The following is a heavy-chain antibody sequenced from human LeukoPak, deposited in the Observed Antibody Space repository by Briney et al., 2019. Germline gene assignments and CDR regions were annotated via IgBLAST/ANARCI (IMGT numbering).Heavy chain of an antibody. CDR1: GGSFSDYY. CDR2: INHSGST. Sequence: SETLSLTCAVSGGSFSDYYWTWIRQPPEKGLEWIGEINHSGSTNYNPSLKSRVTIPIDISKTQFSLKLTSVTAADTAVYYCAREGATVAGKTSLDYWGQGTLVTVSS. CDR3: AREGATVAGKTSLDY. V-gene: IGHV4-34*01. J-gene: IGHJ4*02. D-gene: IGHD6-19*01.